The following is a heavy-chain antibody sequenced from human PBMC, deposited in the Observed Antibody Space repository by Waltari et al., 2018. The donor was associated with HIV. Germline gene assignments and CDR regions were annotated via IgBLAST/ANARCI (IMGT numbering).Heavy chain of an antibody. J-gene: IGHJ5*02. D-gene: IGHD6-13*01. Sequence: EMQLLESGGGLVQPGGSLRLSCAASGPTFSRYALQLLRQAPGKGLEWVSGISDSTGRTYYGDSVKGRFTISRDNSKNTLYLQMSSLRVEDTAIYYCAKDEAGAGSPEVWFDPWGQGTLVTVSS. CDR1: GPTFSRYA. V-gene: IGHV3-23*01. CDR2: ISDSTGRT. CDR3: AKDEAGAGSPEVWFDP.